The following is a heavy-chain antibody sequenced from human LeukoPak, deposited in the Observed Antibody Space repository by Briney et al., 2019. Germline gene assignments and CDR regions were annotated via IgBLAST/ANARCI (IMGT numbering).Heavy chain of an antibody. CDR1: GGSISSSSYY. D-gene: IGHD6-6*01. Sequence: SETLSHTCTVSGGSISSSSYYWGWIRQPPGKGLEWIGSIYYSGSTYYNPSLKSRVTISVDTSKNQFSLKLSSVTAADTAVYYCARRIAALTFDYWGQGTLVTVSS. CDR3: ARRIAALTFDY. CDR2: IYYSGST. V-gene: IGHV4-39*01. J-gene: IGHJ4*02.